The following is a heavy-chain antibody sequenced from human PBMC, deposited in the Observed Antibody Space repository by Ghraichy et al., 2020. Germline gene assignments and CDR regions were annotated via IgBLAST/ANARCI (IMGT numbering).Heavy chain of an antibody. CDR2: IYSGGST. D-gene: IGHD1-7*01. J-gene: IGHJ4*02. CDR1: GFTVSSNY. CDR3: AREASSWWNYPYYFDY. V-gene: IGHV3-53*01. Sequence: GGSLRLSCAASGFTVSSNYMSWVRQAPGKGLEWVSVIYSGGSTYYADSVKGRFTISRDNSKNTLYLQMNSLRAEDTAVYYCAREASSWWNYPYYFDYWGQGTLVTVSS.